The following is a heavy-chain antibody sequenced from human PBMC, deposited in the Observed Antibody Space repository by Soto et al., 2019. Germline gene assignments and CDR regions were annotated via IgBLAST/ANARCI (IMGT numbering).Heavy chain of an antibody. Sequence: PSETLSLTCTVSGGSIRNNGYYWGWIRQPPGKGLEWIGSIYYSGSPYYNPSLKSRVTISVDTSKNQFSLKLSSVTAADTAVYYCASSYYDILTGYYYGMDVWGQGTTVTVSS. J-gene: IGHJ6*02. CDR3: ASSYYDILTGYYYGMDV. V-gene: IGHV4-39*01. D-gene: IGHD3-9*01. CDR1: GGSIRNNGYY. CDR2: IYYSGSP.